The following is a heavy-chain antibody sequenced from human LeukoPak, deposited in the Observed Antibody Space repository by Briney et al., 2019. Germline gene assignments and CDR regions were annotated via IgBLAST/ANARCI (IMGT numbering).Heavy chain of an antibody. D-gene: IGHD4-11*01. CDR3: ARRDYSNQDRLDY. V-gene: IGHV1-8*01. J-gene: IGHJ4*02. CDR2: MNPNSGNT. CDR1: GYTFTSYD. Sequence: ASVKVSCKASGYTFTSYDINWVRQATGQGLEWMGWMNPNSGNTGYAQKFQGRVTMTRNTSISTAYMELSSLRSEDTAVYYCARRDYSNQDRLDYWGQGTLVTVSS.